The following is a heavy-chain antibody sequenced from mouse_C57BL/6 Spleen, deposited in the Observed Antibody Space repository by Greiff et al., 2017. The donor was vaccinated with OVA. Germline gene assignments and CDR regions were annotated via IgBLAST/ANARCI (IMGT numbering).Heavy chain of an antibody. J-gene: IGHJ2*01. CDR2: ISSGGSYT. Sequence: DVQLQESGGDLVKPGGSLKLSCAASGFTFSSYGMSWVRQTPDKRLEWVATISSGGSYTYYPDSVKGRFTISRDNAKNTLYLQMSRLKSEDTAMYYCARRTGTDYFDYWGQGTTLTVSS. V-gene: IGHV5-6*02. D-gene: IGHD4-1*01. CDR1: GFTFSSYG. CDR3: ARRTGTDYFDY.